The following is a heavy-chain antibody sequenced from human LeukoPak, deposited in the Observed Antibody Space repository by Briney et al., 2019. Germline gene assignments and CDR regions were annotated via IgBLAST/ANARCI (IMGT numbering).Heavy chain of an antibody. D-gene: IGHD3-3*01. CDR3: ARVEDFWSDYSGGFDP. V-gene: IGHV1-18*01. CDR1: GYTFSSYG. J-gene: IGHJ5*02. Sequence: ASVRVSCTASGYTFSSYGMSWVRQAPGQGLEWMGWISAYSGNTNYAQTLQGRFTMTTDTSTNTAYMELRSLRSDDTAVYYCARVEDFWSDYSGGFDPWGQGTLVTVSS. CDR2: ISAYSGNT.